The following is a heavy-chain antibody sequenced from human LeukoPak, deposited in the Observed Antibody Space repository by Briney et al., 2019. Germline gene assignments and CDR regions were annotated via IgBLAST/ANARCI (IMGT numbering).Heavy chain of an antibody. D-gene: IGHD6-25*01. CDR1: GGSVNNGGYF. J-gene: IGHJ6*04. Sequence: PSETLSLTCTVPGGSVNNGGYFWNWIRQSPGKGLEWLGYVYSSGSPNYNPSLRSRVSMSVDTSKNQFSLKLSSVTAADTTVYYCASVSVSSAGYHFYYYGMDVWGKGTTVIVSS. CDR2: VYSSGSP. CDR3: ASVSVSSAGYHFYYYGMDV. V-gene: IGHV4-61*08.